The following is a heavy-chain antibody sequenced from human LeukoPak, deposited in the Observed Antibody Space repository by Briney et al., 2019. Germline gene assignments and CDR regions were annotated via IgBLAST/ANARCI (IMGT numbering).Heavy chain of an antibody. D-gene: IGHD3-22*01. J-gene: IGHJ4*02. CDR2: ISSSGGTI. CDR3: ARLINYYDNSGYPDY. Sequence: GSLRLSCAASGFTFSDYYMSWIRQAPGKGLEWVSYISSSGGTIYYADSVKGRSTISRDNAKNSLYLQINSLRAEDTAVYYCARLINYYDNSGYPDYWGQGSLVTVSS. CDR1: GFTFSDYY. V-gene: IGHV3-11*01.